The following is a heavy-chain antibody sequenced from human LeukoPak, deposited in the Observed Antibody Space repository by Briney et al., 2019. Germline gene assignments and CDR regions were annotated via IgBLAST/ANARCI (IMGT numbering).Heavy chain of an antibody. V-gene: IGHV4-4*07. Sequence: SETLSLTCSVSGGSISSYYCSWIRQPAGKGLEWIGRIQISGNTNYNPSLKSRATMSVDTSKNQFSLKLTSVTAADTAVYYCASGGVAGRWPLDYWGQGTLVTVSS. CDR1: GGSISSYY. CDR3: ASGGVAGRWPLDY. J-gene: IGHJ4*02. CDR2: IQISGNT. D-gene: IGHD6-19*01.